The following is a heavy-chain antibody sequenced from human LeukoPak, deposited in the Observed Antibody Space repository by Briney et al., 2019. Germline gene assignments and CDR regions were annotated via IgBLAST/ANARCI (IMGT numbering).Heavy chain of an antibody. V-gene: IGHV1-69*13. CDR2: IIPIFGTA. CDR1: GGTFSSYA. Sequence: GASVKVSCKASGGTFSSYAISWVRQAPGEGLEWMGGIIPIFGTANYAQKFQGRVTITADESTSTAYMELSSLRSEDTAVYYCARVERDYYDSSGYYYAFDIWGQGTMVTVSS. CDR3: ARVERDYYDSSGYYYAFDI. D-gene: IGHD3-22*01. J-gene: IGHJ3*02.